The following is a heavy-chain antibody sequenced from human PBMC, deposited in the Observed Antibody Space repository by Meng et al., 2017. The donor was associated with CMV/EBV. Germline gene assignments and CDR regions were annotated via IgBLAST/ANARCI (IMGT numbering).Heavy chain of an antibody. V-gene: IGHV1-69*05. CDR2: IIPIFGTA. CDR1: GGTFSSYA. J-gene: IGHJ5*02. Sequence: KASGGTFSSYAISWVRQAPGQGLEWMGGIIPIFGTANYAQKFQGRVTITTDESTSTAYMELSSLRSEDTAVYYCARGFWSGYLNRFDPWGQGTLVTVSS. CDR3: ARGFWSGYLNRFDP. D-gene: IGHD3-3*01.